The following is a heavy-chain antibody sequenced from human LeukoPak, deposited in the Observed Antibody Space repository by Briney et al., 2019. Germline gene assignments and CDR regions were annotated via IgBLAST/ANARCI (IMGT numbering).Heavy chain of an antibody. D-gene: IGHD4-17*01. CDR2: IYYSGNT. J-gene: IGHJ5*02. CDR3: ASLRSGTGTFDP. CDR1: GVSISSSSYY. Sequence: SETLSLTCTVSGVSISSSSYYWGWIRQPPGTGLEWIGIIYYSGNTYYNPSLKSRVTISVDTSKNQFSLKLSSVTATDTAVYYCASLRSGTGTFDPWGQGTLVTVSS. V-gene: IGHV4-39*01.